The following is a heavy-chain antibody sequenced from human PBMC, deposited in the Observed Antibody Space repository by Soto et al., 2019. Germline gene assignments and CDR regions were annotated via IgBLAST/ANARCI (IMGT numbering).Heavy chain of an antibody. CDR1: GFTFRSYE. CDR2: ISSSGSTS. J-gene: IGHJ4*02. D-gene: IGHD3-22*01. V-gene: IGHV3-48*03. Sequence: GGSRRLSWAVAGFTFRSYEMNWVRQAPGKGLEWLSYISSSGSTSNYAASLKGRFTISRDNARNSLYLQMNSLRAEDTAVYYCAVTTSYDTSGTYYFDYWGPGILVTVSS. CDR3: AVTTSYDTSGTYYFDY.